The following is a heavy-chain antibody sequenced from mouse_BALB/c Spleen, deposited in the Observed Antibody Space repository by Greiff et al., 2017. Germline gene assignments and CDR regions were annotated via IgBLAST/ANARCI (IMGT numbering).Heavy chain of an antibody. CDR2: LSSVSSTI. J-gene: IGHJ2*01. CDR1: GFTFSSFG. CDR3: ARFALTGEDIEY. V-gene: IGHV5-17*02. Sequence: EVKLMESGGGLVQPGGSRKLSCAASGFTFSSFGMPWVRQAPEKGLEWVAYLSSVSSTIYYADTVKGRFTISRDNPKNTLFLQMTSLRSEDTAMYYCARFALTGEDIEYWGQGTTRTVSS. D-gene: IGHD4-1*01.